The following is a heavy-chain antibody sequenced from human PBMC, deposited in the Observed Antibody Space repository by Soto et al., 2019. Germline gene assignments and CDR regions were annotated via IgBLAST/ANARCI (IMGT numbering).Heavy chain of an antibody. J-gene: IGHJ5*02. CDR1: GYTFTTYY. CDR2: INPSGGST. CDR3: ARGYTFPFDP. V-gene: IGHV1-46*01. D-gene: IGHD1-26*01. Sequence: ASVKVSCKASGYTFTTYYMHWVRQAPGQGLEWMGIINPSGGSTNYAQKFQGRVTITRDTSTSTAYMELSSLRSEDTAVYYCARGYTFPFDPWGQGTLVTVSS.